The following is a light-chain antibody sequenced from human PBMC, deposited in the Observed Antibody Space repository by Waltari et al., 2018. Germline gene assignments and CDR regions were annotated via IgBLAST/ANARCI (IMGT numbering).Light chain of an antibody. CDR3: QQYNNWPPLFT. Sequence: EIVMTQSPATLSVSPGERATLSCRASQSVSNNLAWYQQKPSQAPRLLIYGASTRATGIPARFSGSGSGTEFTLTISSLQSEDFAVYYCQQYNNWPPLFTFGPGTKVDIK. CDR2: GAS. V-gene: IGKV3-15*01. CDR1: QSVSNN. J-gene: IGKJ3*01.